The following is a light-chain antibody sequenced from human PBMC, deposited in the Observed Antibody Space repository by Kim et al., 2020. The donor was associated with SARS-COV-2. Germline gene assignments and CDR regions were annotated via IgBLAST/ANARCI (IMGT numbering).Light chain of an antibody. CDR2: EVT. J-gene: IGLJ2*01. CDR1: SSDIGTYFY. Sequence: GQSVTISCTGTSSDIGTYFYVSWYQQVPGKAPKLMIYEVTKRPSGVPDRFSGSKSGNTASLTVSGLQPEDEADYYYSSYAGSNNIILGGGTQLTVL. V-gene: IGLV2-8*01. CDR3: SSYAGSNNII.